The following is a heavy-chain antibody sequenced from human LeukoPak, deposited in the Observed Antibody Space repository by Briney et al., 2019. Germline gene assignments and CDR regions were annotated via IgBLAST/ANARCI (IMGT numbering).Heavy chain of an antibody. CDR1: GFSLSTSGVG. J-gene: IGHJ4*02. Sequence: SGPTLVKPTQTLTLTCTFSGFSLSTSGVGVGWIRQPPGKALEWLALIYWNDDKRYSPSLKSRLTITKDTSKNQVVLTMTNMDPVDTATYYCAHSGCGGDCLLYYFDYWGQGTLVTVSS. CDR3: AHSGCGGDCLLYYFDY. CDR2: IYWNDDK. D-gene: IGHD2-21*02. V-gene: IGHV2-5*01.